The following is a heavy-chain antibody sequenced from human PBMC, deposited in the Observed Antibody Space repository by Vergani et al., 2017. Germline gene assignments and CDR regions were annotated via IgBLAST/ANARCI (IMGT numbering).Heavy chain of an antibody. J-gene: IGHJ4*02. CDR1: GGTFSSYA. V-gene: IGHV1-69*13. CDR3: ARDEGYSYGWGRGDFDY. D-gene: IGHD5-18*01. CDR2: IIPIFGTA. Sequence: QVQLVQSGAEVKKPGSSVKVSCKASGGTFSSYAISWVRQAPGQGLEWMGGIIPIFGTANYAQKFQGRVTITADESTSTAYMELSSLRAEDTAVYYCARDEGYSYGWGRGDFDYWGQGTLVTVSS.